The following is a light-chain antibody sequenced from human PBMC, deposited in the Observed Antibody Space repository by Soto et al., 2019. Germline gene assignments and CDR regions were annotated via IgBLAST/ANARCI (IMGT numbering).Light chain of an antibody. CDR1: SSDVGGYNY. V-gene: IGLV2-14*01. CDR2: EVS. J-gene: IGLJ2*01. CDR3: SSYTSSSTLV. Sequence: QSVLTQTASVSGSPGQSITISWSGSSSDVGGYNYVSWYQQHPGKAPKLMIYEVSNRPSGVSNRFSGSKSGNTASLTISGLQAEDEADYYCSSYTSSSTLVFGGGT.